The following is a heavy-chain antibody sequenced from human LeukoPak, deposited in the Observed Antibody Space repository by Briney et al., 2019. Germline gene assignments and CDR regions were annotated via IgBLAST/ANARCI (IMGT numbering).Heavy chain of an antibody. CDR3: AVVRGVQAAFDY. V-gene: IGHV4-34*01. CDR1: GGSFSGYY. D-gene: IGHD3-10*01. CDR2: INHSGST. Sequence: SETLSLTCAVYGGSFSGYYWSWIRQPPGKGLEWIGEINHSGSTNYNPSLKSRVTISVDTSKNQFSLKLCSVTAADTAVYYCAVVRGVQAAFDYWGQGTLVTVSS. J-gene: IGHJ4*02.